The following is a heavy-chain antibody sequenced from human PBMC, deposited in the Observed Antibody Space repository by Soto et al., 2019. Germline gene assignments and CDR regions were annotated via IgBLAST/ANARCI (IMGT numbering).Heavy chain of an antibody. CDR3: ARDLGGQIVDY. D-gene: IGHD1-26*01. CDR1: GCTFSSYG. Sequence: GGSLRLSCAASGCTFSSYGMYWVRQAPGKGLEWVAVIWYDGSNKYYEDSVKGRFTISRDNSKNTLYLQMNSLRAEDTAVYYCARDLGGQIVDYWGQGTLVTVSS. V-gene: IGHV3-33*01. J-gene: IGHJ4*02. CDR2: IWYDGSNK.